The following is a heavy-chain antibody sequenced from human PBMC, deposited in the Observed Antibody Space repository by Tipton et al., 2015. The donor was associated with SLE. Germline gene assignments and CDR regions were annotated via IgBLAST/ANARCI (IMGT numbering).Heavy chain of an antibody. CDR3: ARLSPLWFGEYTEY. D-gene: IGHD3-10*01. J-gene: IGHJ4*02. V-gene: IGHV4-39*01. CDR1: GGSITTPPYY. CDR2: TQYRGPT. Sequence: TLSLTCIVSGGSITTPPYYWGWIRQSPEKGLEWIGSTQYRGPTYYKPALESRVTMSMDTSKNEFSLNLRSVAATDTAVYYCARLSPLWFGEYTEYWGQGTLVTVTS.